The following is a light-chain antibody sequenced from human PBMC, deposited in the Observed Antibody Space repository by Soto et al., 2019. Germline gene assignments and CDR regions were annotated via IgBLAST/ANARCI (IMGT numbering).Light chain of an antibody. J-gene: IGKJ4*01. V-gene: IGKV1-39*01. Sequence: IQLTQSPSSLSASAGDRVTIACRASESISNYLNWYQLKPGEAPKVLIYSASTLRGGVPSRFSGTGSGTEFTLTISSLQPEDVATSFCQQTFSNLISFGGGTKVEIK. CDR1: ESISNY. CDR2: SAS. CDR3: QQTFSNLIS.